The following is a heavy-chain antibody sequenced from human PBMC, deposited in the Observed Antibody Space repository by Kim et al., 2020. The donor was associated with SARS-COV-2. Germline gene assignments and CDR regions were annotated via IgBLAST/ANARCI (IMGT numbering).Heavy chain of an antibody. V-gene: IGHV3-21*01. J-gene: IGHJ4*02. D-gene: IGHD1-26*01. CDR3: ARGGGTYPYYFDY. Sequence: YADSVSGRFTHSRDNAQNSLSLQMSSLRAEDTAVYYCARGGGTYPYYFDYWGQRTLVTVSS.